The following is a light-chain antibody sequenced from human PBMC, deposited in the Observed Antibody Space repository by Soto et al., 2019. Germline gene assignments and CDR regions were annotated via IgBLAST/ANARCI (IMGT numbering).Light chain of an antibody. Sequence: QSVLTQPASVSGSPGQTITVSCTGPSDDIGTYEYISWHQHHPGKAPKLIIFGVYDRPSGISDRFSGSKSGNTASLTIFGLQVEDEAVYYCSSYTSGSTLPWVFXTGTKLTVL. J-gene: IGLJ1*01. CDR2: GVY. CDR3: SSYTSGSTLPWV. V-gene: IGLV2-14*01. CDR1: SDDIGTYEY.